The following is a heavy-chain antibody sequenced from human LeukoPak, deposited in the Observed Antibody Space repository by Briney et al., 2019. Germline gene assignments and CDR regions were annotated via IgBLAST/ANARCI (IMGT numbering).Heavy chain of an antibody. Sequence: SVKVSCKASGGTFSSYAISWVRQAPGQGLEWMGGIIPIFGTANYAQKFQGRVTITADESTSTAYMELSSLRSEDTAVYYCARDARGAAAADDAFDIWGQGTMVTVSS. CDR3: ARDARGAAAADDAFDI. J-gene: IGHJ3*02. D-gene: IGHD6-13*01. CDR2: IIPIFGTA. V-gene: IGHV1-69*13. CDR1: GGTFSSYA.